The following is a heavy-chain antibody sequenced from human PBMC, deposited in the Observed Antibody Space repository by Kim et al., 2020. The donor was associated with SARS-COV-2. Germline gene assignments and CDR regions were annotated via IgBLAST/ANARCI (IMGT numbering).Heavy chain of an antibody. D-gene: IGHD3-16*01. CDR3: ARGTHGGSWLIDY. J-gene: IGHJ4*02. CDR2: IGAIDTNI. Sequence: GGSLRLSCAASGFTFSGYSMNWVRQVPGKGLECVSFIGAIDTNIHYADSVKGRFTISRDNAKSSLSLQMDSRRVEDSAVYYCARGTHGGSWLIDYWGQGTRVSVAS. CDR1: GFTFSGYS. V-gene: IGHV3-21*05.